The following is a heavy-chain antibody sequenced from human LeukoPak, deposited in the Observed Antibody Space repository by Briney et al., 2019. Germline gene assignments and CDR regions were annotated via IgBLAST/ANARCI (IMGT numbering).Heavy chain of an antibody. CDR3: ARNRGSGYQYYYGMDV. CDR2: ISYDGSNK. J-gene: IGHJ6*02. CDR1: GFTFSSYA. V-gene: IGHV3-30-3*01. Sequence: GGSLRLSCAASGFTFSSYAMHWVRQAPGKGLEWVAVISYDGSNKYYADSVKGRFTIPRDNSKNTLYLQMNSLRAEDTAVYYCARNRGSGYQYYYGMDVWGQGTTVTVSS. D-gene: IGHD2-15*01.